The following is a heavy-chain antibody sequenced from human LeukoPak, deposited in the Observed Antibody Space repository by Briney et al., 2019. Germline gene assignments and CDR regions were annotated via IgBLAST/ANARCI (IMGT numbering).Heavy chain of an antibody. Sequence: GASVKVSCKASGYTFTSYYMHWVRQAPGQGLEWMGIINPSGGSTSYAQKFQGRVTMTRDTSTSTVYMELSSLRSEDTAVYYCARAGGYDFWSGYPYAFDIWGQGTMVTVSS. D-gene: IGHD3-3*01. V-gene: IGHV1-46*01. CDR2: INPSGGST. J-gene: IGHJ3*02. CDR3: ARAGGYDFWSGYPYAFDI. CDR1: GYTFTSYY.